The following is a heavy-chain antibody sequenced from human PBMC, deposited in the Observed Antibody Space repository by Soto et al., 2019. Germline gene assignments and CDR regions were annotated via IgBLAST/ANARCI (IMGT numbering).Heavy chain of an antibody. D-gene: IGHD2-2*01. Sequence: GGSLRLSCAASGFTLSSYDMHWVRQATGKGLEWVSAIGTAGDTYYPGSVKGRFTISRENAKNSLYLQMNSLRAGDTAVYYCARSVPAAIADYYYYMDVWGKGTTVTVSS. CDR3: ARSVPAAIADYYYYMDV. CDR2: IGTAGDT. CDR1: GFTLSSYD. V-gene: IGHV3-13*01. J-gene: IGHJ6*03.